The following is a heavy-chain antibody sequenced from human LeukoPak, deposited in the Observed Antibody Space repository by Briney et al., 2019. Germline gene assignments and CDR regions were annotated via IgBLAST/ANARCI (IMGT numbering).Heavy chain of an antibody. CDR1: GFTFSNYA. V-gene: IGHV3-66*04. D-gene: IGHD2-21*01. CDR3: ARHSGGDSYGYYFDY. Sequence: GGSLRLSCAASGFTFSNYAMSWVRQAPGKGLEWISVIYSGGITYYAASVKGRFTISRDNSKNTLSLQMNSLRAEDTAVYYCARHSGGDSYGYYFDYWGQGTLVTVSS. J-gene: IGHJ4*02. CDR2: IYSGGIT.